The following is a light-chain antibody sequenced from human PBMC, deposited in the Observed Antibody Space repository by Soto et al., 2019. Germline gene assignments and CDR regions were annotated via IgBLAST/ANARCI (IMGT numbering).Light chain of an antibody. CDR1: QSVSSS. J-gene: IGKJ1*01. V-gene: IGKV3-15*01. Sequence: EIMMTQSPATPSVSTGERATLSCRASQSVSSSLAWYQQKPGQAPRLLIYGASTRATGIPARFSGSGSGTEFTLTINSLQSEDFAVYYCQQYNNWWTFGQGTKVDIK. CDR3: QQYNNWWT. CDR2: GAS.